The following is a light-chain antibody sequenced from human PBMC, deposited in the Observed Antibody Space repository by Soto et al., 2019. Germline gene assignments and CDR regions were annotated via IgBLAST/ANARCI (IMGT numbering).Light chain of an antibody. CDR3: AVWDDSLSGVV. Sequence: QSVLTQPPSASGTPGQRVTISCSGSSSNIGSNYVYWYQHLPGTAPKVLIYKNNHRPSGVPDRFSGSKSDTSASLAISGLRSEDEAHYYCAVWDDSLSGVVFGGGTKVTVL. J-gene: IGLJ3*02. V-gene: IGLV1-47*01. CDR1: SSNIGSNY. CDR2: KNN.